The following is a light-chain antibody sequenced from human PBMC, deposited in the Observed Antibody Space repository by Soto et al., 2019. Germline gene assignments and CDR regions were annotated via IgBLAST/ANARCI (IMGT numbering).Light chain of an antibody. CDR1: QTISSC. Sequence: DIQMTQSPSSLSASVGDRVTITCRASQTISSCLNWYQQKPGKAPKHLIYAASSLQSGVPSRYSGSGSGTDFTRSISSLQPEDFASYYCQQSHGIPYTFGQGTKLEI. CDR2: AAS. CDR3: QQSHGIPYT. J-gene: IGKJ2*01. V-gene: IGKV1-39*01.